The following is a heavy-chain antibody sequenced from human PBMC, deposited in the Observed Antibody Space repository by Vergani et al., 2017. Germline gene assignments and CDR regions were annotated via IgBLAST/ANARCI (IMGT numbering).Heavy chain of an antibody. D-gene: IGHD1-26*01. CDR3: ARQYSGSYNGDY. Sequence: EVQLVQSGAEVKKPGESLRISCKGSGYSFTSYWISWVRQMPGKGLEWMGRIDPSDSYTNYSPSFQGHVTISADKSISTAYLQWSSLKASENAMYYCARQYSGSYNGDYWGQGTLVSVSS. J-gene: IGHJ4*02. CDR2: IDPSDSYT. CDR1: GYSFTSYW. V-gene: IGHV5-10-1*03.